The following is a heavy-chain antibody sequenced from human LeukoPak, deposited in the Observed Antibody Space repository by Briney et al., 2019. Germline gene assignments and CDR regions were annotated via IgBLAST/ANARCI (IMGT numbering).Heavy chain of an antibody. D-gene: IGHD6-13*01. CDR2: ISWNSGSI. CDR3: AKGGQQLVRESDY. CDR1: GFTFDDYA. V-gene: IGHV3-9*01. J-gene: IGHJ4*02. Sequence: QAGGSLRLSCAASGFTFDDYAMHWVRQAPGKGLEWVSGISWNSGSIGYADSVKGRFTISGDNAKNFLYLQMNSLRAEDTALYYCAKGGQQLVRESDYWGQGTLVTVSS.